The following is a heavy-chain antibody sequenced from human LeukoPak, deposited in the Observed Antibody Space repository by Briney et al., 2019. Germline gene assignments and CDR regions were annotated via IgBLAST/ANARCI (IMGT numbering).Heavy chain of an antibody. D-gene: IGHD5-18*01. J-gene: IGHJ4*02. V-gene: IGHV1-2*02. CDR1: GYTFTGYY. CDR2: INPNSGGT. Sequence: ASVKVSCKASGYTFTGYYMHWVRQAPGQGLEWMGWINPNSGGTNYAQKFQGRVTMTRDTSISTAYMELSRLRSDDTAVYYCAREGPPKYSYGSISPHFDYWGQGTLVTVSS. CDR3: AREGPPKYSYGSISPHFDY.